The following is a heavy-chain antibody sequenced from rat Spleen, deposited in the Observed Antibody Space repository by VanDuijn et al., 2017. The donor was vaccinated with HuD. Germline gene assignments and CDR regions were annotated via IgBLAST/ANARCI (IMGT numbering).Heavy chain of an antibody. J-gene: IGHJ1*01. V-gene: IGHV5-29*01. CDR1: GFSFSDYY. D-gene: IGHD1-11*01. Sequence: EGQLVESDGGLVQPGRSLKLSCAASGFSFSDYYMAWVRQAPTKGLEWVATISYDGSSTYYRDSVKGRFTMSRDNTKSSLYLQMDSLRSEDTATYYCVSLEGPPDWYFDFWGPGTMVTVSS. CDR2: ISYDGSST. CDR3: VSLEGPPDWYFDF.